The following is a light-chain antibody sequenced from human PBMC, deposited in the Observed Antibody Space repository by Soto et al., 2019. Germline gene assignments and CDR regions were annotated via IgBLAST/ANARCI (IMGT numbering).Light chain of an antibody. V-gene: IGLV1-40*01. CDR2: GNT. J-gene: IGLJ1*01. Sequence: QSVLTQPPSVSGAPGPRVTISCTVSSSNIGAHYDVHWYQQLPGQAPKLLIYGNTNRPSGVPDRFSVSKSGTSASLAITGLQAEAEADYYCQSYDSSLSAYVFGTGTKVTVL. CDR3: QSYDSSLSAYV. CDR1: SSNIGAHYD.